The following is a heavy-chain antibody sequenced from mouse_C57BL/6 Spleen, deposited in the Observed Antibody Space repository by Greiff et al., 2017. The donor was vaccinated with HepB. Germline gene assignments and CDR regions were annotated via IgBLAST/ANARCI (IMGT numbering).Heavy chain of an antibody. D-gene: IGHD3-1*01. CDR2: IYPGSGST. J-gene: IGHJ4*01. Sequence: QVQLQQPGAELVKPGASVKISCKASGYTFPSYWITWVKQRPGQGLGWIGDIYPGSGSTNYNEKFKSKATLTVDTSSSTAYMQLSSLTSEDSAVYYCAQAEGYNYAMDYWGQGTSVTVSS. CDR1: GYTFPSYW. CDR3: AQAEGYNYAMDY. V-gene: IGHV1-55*01.